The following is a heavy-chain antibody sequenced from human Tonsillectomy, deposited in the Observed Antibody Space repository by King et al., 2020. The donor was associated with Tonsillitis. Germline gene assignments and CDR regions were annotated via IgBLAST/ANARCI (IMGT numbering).Heavy chain of an antibody. D-gene: IGHD6-13*01. V-gene: IGHV4-4*02. Sequence: VQLQESGPGLVKPSGTLSLTCAVSGVSIGSSNWWSWVRQPPGKGLEWIGEIYHSGNTNYNPSLKSRVTISVDKSKNQFSLNLSSATAADTALYFCARCIAAAGRYYYYMDVWGKGTTVTVSS. CDR2: IYHSGNT. CDR1: GVSIGSSNW. CDR3: ARCIAAAGRYYYYMDV. J-gene: IGHJ6*03.